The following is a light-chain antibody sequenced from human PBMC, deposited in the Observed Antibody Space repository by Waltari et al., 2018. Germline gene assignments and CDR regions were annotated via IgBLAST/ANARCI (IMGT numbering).Light chain of an antibody. J-gene: IGLJ1*01. Sequence: QSALTQPASVSGSPGQSIAISCTGTSGDVGAYNDVSWYQQYPGKAPQVLIYEVTNRPSGVSSRFSGSKAGNTASLPISGLQPDDEADYYCSSYTSSRTVVFGTGTEVTVL. CDR2: EVT. CDR3: SSYTSSRTVV. V-gene: IGLV2-14*01. CDR1: SGDVGAYND.